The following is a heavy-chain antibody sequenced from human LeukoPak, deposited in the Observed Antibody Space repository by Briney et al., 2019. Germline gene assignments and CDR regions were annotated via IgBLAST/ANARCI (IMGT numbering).Heavy chain of an antibody. CDR1: GFSFSSFS. CDR3: GSYDGSGYWGGFDY. CDR2: ITSSNYK. D-gene: IGHD3-22*01. J-gene: IGHJ4*02. V-gene: IGHV3-21*01. Sequence: GGSLRLSCAASGFSFSSFSMNWVRQAPGKGLEWVSSITSSNYKYYADSMKGRVTISRDNAKNSLYLQMNSLRAEDTAVYYCGSYDGSGYWGGFDYWGQGTLVTVSS.